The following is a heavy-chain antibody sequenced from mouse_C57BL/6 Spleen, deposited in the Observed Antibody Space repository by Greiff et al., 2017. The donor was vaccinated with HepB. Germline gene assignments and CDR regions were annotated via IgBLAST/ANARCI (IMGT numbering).Heavy chain of an antibody. D-gene: IGHD1-1*01. J-gene: IGHJ2*01. CDR3: TRSHPYYYGSKDY. CDR2: IDPDTGGT. CDR1: GYTFTDYE. V-gene: IGHV1-15*01. Sequence: QVQLQQSGAELVRPGASVTLSCKASGYTFTDYEMHWVKQTPVHGLEWIGAIDPDTGGTAYNQKFKGKAILTADKSSSTAYMELRSLTSEDSAVYYCTRSHPYYYGSKDYWGQGTTLTVAS.